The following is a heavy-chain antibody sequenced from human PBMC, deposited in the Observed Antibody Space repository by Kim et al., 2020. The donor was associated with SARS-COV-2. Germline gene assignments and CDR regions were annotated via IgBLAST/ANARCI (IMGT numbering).Heavy chain of an antibody. CDR2: ISWNSGSI. J-gene: IGHJ6*03. D-gene: IGHD3-3*01. CDR3: AGGFGVVISGWGYMDV. Sequence: GGSLRLSCAASGFTFGDYAMHWVRQAPGKGLEWVSGISWNSGSIGYADSVKGRFTISRDNAKNSLYLQMNSLRAEDTALYYCAGGFGVVISGWGYMDVWGKGTTVTVSS. V-gene: IGHV3-9*01. CDR1: GFTFGDYA.